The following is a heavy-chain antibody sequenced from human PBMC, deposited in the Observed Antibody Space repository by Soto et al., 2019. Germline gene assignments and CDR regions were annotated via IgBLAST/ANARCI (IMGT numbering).Heavy chain of an antibody. CDR2: SSYDGRET. D-gene: IGHD3-10*01. J-gene: IGHJ4*02. CDR1: DFDFSSYG. V-gene: IGHV3-30*03. Sequence: SGGSLRLSCAASDFDFSSYGIHWVRQAPGKGLEWVAASSYDGRETFYADSAKGRFTVSKEMFKNTAFLQMNALRHEDTAVYFCARDSGWPILNFDNWGQGTPVTVSS. CDR3: ARDSGWPILNFDN.